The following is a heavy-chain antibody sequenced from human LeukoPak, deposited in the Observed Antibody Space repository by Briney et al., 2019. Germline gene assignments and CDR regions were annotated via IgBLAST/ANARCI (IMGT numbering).Heavy chain of an antibody. CDR1: GGSFSGYY. D-gene: IGHD2-21*02. Sequence: PSETLSLTCAVYGGSFSGYYWSWIRQPPGKGLEWIGEINHSGSTNYNPSLKSRVTISVDTSKNQFSLKLSSVTAADTAVYYCARVRVVTAQGHFDYWGQGTLVTVSS. V-gene: IGHV4-34*01. CDR3: ARVRVVTAQGHFDY. J-gene: IGHJ4*02. CDR2: INHSGST.